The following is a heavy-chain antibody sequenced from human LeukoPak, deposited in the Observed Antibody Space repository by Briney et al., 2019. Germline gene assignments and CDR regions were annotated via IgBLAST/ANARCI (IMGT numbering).Heavy chain of an antibody. CDR3: AKAGYCSTTGCPDYYYMDV. Sequence: PGGSLRLSCAAPGFTFSSYGMHLVRQAPGKGLEWVAFIRYDGSKKFYVDSVKGRFTFSRDNSKNTLYLQMNSLRTEASAIYYCAKAGYCSTTGCPDYYYMDVWGKGTTVTVSS. CDR2: IRYDGSKK. V-gene: IGHV3-30*02. D-gene: IGHD2-2*01. J-gene: IGHJ6*03. CDR1: GFTFSSYG.